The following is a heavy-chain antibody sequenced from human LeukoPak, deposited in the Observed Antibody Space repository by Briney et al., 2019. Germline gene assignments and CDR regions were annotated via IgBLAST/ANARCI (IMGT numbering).Heavy chain of an antibody. V-gene: IGHV4-38-2*02. D-gene: IGHD3-3*01. CDR3: ARGSTIFGS. CDR2: IHHSGST. CDR1: GYSISSGYY. Sequence: SETLSLTCTVSGYSISSGYYWGWIRQPPGKGLEWIGSIHHSGSTYYNPSLKSRVTISVDTSKNQFSLRLTSVTAADTAVYYCARGSTIFGSWGQGTLVTVSS. J-gene: IGHJ4*02.